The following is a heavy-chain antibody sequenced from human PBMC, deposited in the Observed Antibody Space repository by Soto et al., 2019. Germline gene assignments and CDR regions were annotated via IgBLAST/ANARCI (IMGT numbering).Heavy chain of an antibody. CDR3: ARTRGTHCSGGSCYYFDI. D-gene: IGHD2-15*01. J-gene: IGHJ4*02. CDR1: GFGFGSYA. V-gene: IGHV3-23*01. Sequence: AQLSESGGGLVRPGGSLRVSCAASGFGFGSYAMAWIRQAPGKGLEWVLSISGSGLVTYYADSVRGRFAVSRDNSRNTLFLQMNSLRAEDTAVYYCARTRGTHCSGGSCYYFDIWGRGTLVSV. CDR2: ISGSGLVT.